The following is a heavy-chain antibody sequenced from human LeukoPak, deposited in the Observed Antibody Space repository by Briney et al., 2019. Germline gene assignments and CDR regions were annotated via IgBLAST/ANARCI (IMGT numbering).Heavy chain of an antibody. J-gene: IGHJ4*02. CDR3: ASSGSYRFDY. CDR1: GFTFSSYS. V-gene: IGHV3-48*02. CDR2: ITASGTAM. D-gene: IGHD1-26*01. Sequence: GGSLRLPCAASGFTFSSYSMNWVRQAPGKGLEWVSHITASGTAMFYADSVKGRFTISRDNAKNSLYLQMNSLRDEDTAVYYCASSGSYRFDYWGQGTLVTVSS.